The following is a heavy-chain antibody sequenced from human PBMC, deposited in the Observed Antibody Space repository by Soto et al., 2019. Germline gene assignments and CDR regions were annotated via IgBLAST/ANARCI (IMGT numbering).Heavy chain of an antibody. V-gene: IGHV3-30-3*01. Sequence: LRLSCAASGFTFSSYAMHWVRQAPGKGLEWVAVISYDGSNKYYADSVKGRFTISRDNSKNTLYLQMNSLRAEDTAVYYCAREPRVLRFLEWLLFYWGQGTLVTVSS. D-gene: IGHD3-3*01. CDR1: GFTFSSYA. CDR3: AREPRVLRFLEWLLFY. CDR2: ISYDGSNK. J-gene: IGHJ4*02.